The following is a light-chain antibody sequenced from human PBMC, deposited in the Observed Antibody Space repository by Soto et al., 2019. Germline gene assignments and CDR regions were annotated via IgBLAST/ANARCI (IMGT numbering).Light chain of an antibody. CDR2: DAS. J-gene: IGKJ1*01. CDR1: QSISSW. CDR3: QQYNSYSQT. Sequence: HAPSTLSASKGDRVTITCRASQSISSWLAWYQQKPGKAPKLLIYDASSLESGVPSRFSGSGSGTEFTLTISSLQPDDFATYYCQQYNSYSQTFGQGSNVDVK. V-gene: IGKV1-5*01.